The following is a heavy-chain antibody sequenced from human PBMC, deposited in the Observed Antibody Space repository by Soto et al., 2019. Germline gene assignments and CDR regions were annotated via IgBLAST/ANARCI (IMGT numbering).Heavy chain of an antibody. CDR3: ARAVAVPADLDY. J-gene: IGHJ4*02. Sequence: GSVKVSCKASGYTFTGYAMHWVRQAPGQRLEWMGWINAGNGNTKYSQKFQGRVTITRDTSASTAYMELSSLRSEDTAVYYCARAVAVPADLDYWGPGTLVTVSS. D-gene: IGHD6-19*01. V-gene: IGHV1-3*01. CDR2: INAGNGNT. CDR1: GYTFTGYA.